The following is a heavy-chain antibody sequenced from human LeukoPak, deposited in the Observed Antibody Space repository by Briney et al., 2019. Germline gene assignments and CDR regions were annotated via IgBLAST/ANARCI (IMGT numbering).Heavy chain of an antibody. CDR1: GYTFTSYY. CDR3: ARDRIVVVTAPFDY. Sequence: SVTVSCKASGYTFTSYYMHWVRQAPGQGLEWMGGIIPIFGTANYAQKFQGRVTITADESTSTAYMELSSLRSEDTAVYYCARDRIVVVTAPFDYWGQGTLVTVSS. D-gene: IGHD2-21*02. V-gene: IGHV1-69*13. J-gene: IGHJ4*02. CDR2: IIPIFGTA.